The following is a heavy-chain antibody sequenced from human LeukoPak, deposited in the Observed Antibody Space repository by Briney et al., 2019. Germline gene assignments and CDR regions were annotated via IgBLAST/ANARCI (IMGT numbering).Heavy chain of an antibody. CDR1: GYTFTSYD. CDR2: MNPNSGNT. D-gene: IGHD2-2*01. J-gene: IGHJ6*03. V-gene: IGHV1-8*01. Sequence: ASVKVSCKASGYTFTSYDINWVRQATGQGLEWMGWMNPNSGNTGYAQKFQGRVTMTRNTSISTAYMELSSLRSEDTAVYYCARVGMTKYQRPPYYYMDVWGKGTTVTISS. CDR3: ARVGMTKYQRPPYYYMDV.